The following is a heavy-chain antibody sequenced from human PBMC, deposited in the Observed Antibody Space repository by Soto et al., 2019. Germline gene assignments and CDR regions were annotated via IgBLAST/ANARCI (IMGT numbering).Heavy chain of an antibody. V-gene: IGHV3-30-3*01. CDR3: AREDYDFWSGYLVSHNGRTGYGMDV. Sequence: GGSLRLSCAASGFTFSSYAMHWVRQAPGKGLEWVAVISYDGSNKYYADSVKGRFTISRDNSKNTLYLQMNSLRAEDTAVYYCAREDYDFWSGYLVSHNGRTGYGMDVWGQGTTVTVSS. J-gene: IGHJ6*02. D-gene: IGHD3-3*01. CDR1: GFTFSSYA. CDR2: ISYDGSNK.